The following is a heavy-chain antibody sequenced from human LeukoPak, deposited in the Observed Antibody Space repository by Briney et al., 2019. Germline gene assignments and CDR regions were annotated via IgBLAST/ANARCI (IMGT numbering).Heavy chain of an antibody. CDR3: ARGYRRDDILTGYYGDYFDY. J-gene: IGHJ4*02. CDR2: ISSNSSYI. Sequence: GGSLRLSCAASGYTFSSYSVNWVRQAPGKGLEWVSSISSNSSYIYYADSVKGRFTISRDNAKNSLYLQMNSLRAEDTAVYYCARGYRRDDILTGYYGDYFDYWGQGTLVTVSS. V-gene: IGHV3-21*01. D-gene: IGHD3-9*01. CDR1: GYTFSSYS.